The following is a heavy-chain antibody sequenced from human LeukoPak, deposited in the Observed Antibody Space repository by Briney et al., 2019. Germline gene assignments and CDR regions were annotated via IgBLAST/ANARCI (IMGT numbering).Heavy chain of an antibody. Sequence: GGSLRLSCAASGFTFSSYPLHWVRQAPGKGLEWVALISSDGSEKYYGESVKGRITISRDISQNTLFLQMNRLRPEDTAVYFCARQGGSVRYHYNYMDLRGRGTTVVVSS. V-gene: IGHV3-30*04. J-gene: IGHJ6*03. D-gene: IGHD6-25*01. CDR3: ARQGGSVRYHYNYMDL. CDR2: ISSDGSEK. CDR1: GFTFSSYP.